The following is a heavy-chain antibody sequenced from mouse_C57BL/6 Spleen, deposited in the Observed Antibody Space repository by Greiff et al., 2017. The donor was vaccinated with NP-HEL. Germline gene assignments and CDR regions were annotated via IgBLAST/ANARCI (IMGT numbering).Heavy chain of an antibody. Sequence: VQLQQPGAELVRPVSSVKLSCKASGYTFTSYWMHWVKQRPIQGLEWIGNIDPSDSETHYNQKFKDKATLTVDKSSSTAYMQLSSLTSEDSAVYYCARSDYGSSVDYWGQGTTLTVSS. CDR3: ARSDYGSSVDY. J-gene: IGHJ2*01. V-gene: IGHV1-52*01. D-gene: IGHD1-1*01. CDR1: GYTFTSYW. CDR2: IDPSDSET.